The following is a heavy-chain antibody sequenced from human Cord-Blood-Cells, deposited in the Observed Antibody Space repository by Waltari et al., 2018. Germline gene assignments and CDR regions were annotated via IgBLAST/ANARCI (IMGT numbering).Heavy chain of an antibody. CDR1: GGTFSSYA. Sequence: QVQLVQSGAEVKKPGSSVKVSCKASGGTFSSYAISWVRQAPGQGLEWKGRSSPSLGIANYAQKFQGRVTITADKSTSTAYMELSSLRSEDTAVYYCARDKGARLGFIDYWGQGTLVTVSS. J-gene: IGHJ4*02. V-gene: IGHV1-69*09. CDR3: ARDKGARLGFIDY. D-gene: IGHD7-27*01. CDR2: SSPSLGIA.